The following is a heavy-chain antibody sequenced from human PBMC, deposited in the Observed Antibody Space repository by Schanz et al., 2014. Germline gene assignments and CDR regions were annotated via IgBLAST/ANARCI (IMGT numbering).Heavy chain of an antibody. Sequence: EVQLVESGGGLVQPGGSLRLSCAASGFTFSSYAMSWVRQAPGKGLEWVSAISGSGGSTYYAGSVKGRFTISRDNFKGALYLQMSSLRAEDTAVYYCAKSHESGPGGRCARGYFDYWGQGTLVTVSS. V-gene: IGHV3-23*04. J-gene: IGHJ4*02. CDR1: GFTFSSYA. CDR2: ISGSGGST. CDR3: AKSHESGPGGRCARGYFDY. D-gene: IGHD2-15*01.